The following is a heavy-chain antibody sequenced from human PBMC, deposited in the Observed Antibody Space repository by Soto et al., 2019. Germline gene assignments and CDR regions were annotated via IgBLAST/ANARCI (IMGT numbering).Heavy chain of an antibody. CDR3: ARSRYTSGWWTPPFDY. CDR1: GGSISSYY. CDR2: IYYSGST. J-gene: IGHJ4*02. V-gene: IGHV4-59*01. Sequence: QVQLQESGPGLVKPSESLSLTCAVSGGSISSYYWNWIRQPPGKGLEWIGYIYYSGSTNYNPSLKSRVTRSVDTYKNQFSLKLTSVTAAETAVYYCARSRYTSGWWTPPFDYWGQGTLVTVSS. D-gene: IGHD6-19*01.